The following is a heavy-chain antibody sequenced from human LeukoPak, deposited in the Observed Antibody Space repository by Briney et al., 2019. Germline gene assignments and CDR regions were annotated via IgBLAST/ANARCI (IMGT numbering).Heavy chain of an antibody. CDR3: ARDHYHRQSDF. D-gene: IGHD3-10*01. CDR2: IYTSGST. CDR1: GGSISSYY. V-gene: IGHV4-4*07. Sequence: PSETLSLTCTVSGGSISSYYWSWIRQPAGKGLEWIGRIYTSGSTNYNPSLKSRVTISVDTSKNQFSLKLSSVTAADTAVYYCARDHYHRQSDFWGQVTLVTVSS. J-gene: IGHJ4*02.